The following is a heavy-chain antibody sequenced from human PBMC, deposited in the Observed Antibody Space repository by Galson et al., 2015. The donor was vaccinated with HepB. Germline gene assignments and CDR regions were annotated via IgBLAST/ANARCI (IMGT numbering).Heavy chain of an antibody. CDR1: GFTFSDYS. V-gene: IGHV3-7*03. Sequence: SLRLSCAASGFTFSDYSMTWVRQAPGKGLEWVANIIKDGSEKYYVDSVKGRFTISRDNAKNSLYLQMNSLRAEDTAVYYCARSLFDCWGQGTLVTVSS. CDR2: IIKDGSEK. CDR3: ARSLFDC. J-gene: IGHJ4*02.